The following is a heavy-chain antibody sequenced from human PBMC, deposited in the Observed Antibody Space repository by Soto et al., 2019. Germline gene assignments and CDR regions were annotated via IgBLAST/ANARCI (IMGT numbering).Heavy chain of an antibody. V-gene: IGHV3-73*02. D-gene: IGHD6-19*01. J-gene: IGHJ4*02. CDR2: IRSKANSYAT. CDR1: GFTFSGSA. Sequence: EVQLVESGGGLVQPGGSLKLSCAASGFTFSGSAMHWVRQASGKGLEWVGRIRSKANSYATAYAASVKGRFTISRDDSKNTADLQMNSLKTEDTAVYYCTSPPGGDWYSSGWSASYWGQGTLVTVSS. CDR3: TSPPGGDWYSSGWSASY.